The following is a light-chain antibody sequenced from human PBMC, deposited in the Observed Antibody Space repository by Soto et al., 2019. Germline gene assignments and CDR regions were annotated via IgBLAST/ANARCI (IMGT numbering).Light chain of an antibody. CDR2: GAS. Sequence: EIVMTQSPATLSVSPGERATLSCRASQSVSSNLAWYQQKPGQAPRFLIYGASTRSTSIPARLSGSGSGTEFPLSISSLQSEDFAVYYCQQYNNSRPWTFGQGTKVEIK. J-gene: IGKJ1*01. V-gene: IGKV3-15*01. CDR3: QQYNNSRPWT. CDR1: QSVSSN.